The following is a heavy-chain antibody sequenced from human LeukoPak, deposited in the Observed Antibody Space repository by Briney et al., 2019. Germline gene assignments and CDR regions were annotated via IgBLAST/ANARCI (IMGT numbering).Heavy chain of an antibody. D-gene: IGHD4-17*01. J-gene: IGHJ5*02. V-gene: IGHV4-39*07. CDR3: ASYPRYGPFDP. Sequence: SETLSLTCTVSGGSISSSSYYWGWIRQPPGKGLEWIGSIYYSGSTYYNPSLKSRVTISVDTSKNQFSLKLSSVTAADTAVYYCASYPRYGPFDPWGQGTLVTVSS. CDR2: IYYSGST. CDR1: GGSISSSSYY.